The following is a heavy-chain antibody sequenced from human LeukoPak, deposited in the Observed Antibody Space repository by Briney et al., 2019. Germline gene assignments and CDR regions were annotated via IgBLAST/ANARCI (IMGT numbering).Heavy chain of an antibody. Sequence: GGSLRLSCAASGFTFSSYGMNWVRQAPGKGLEWVSSISSSSSYIYYADSVKGRFTISRDNAKNSLYLQMNSLRAEDTAVYYCARDVDTGYYMDVWGKGTTVTVSS. J-gene: IGHJ6*03. CDR2: ISSSSSYI. D-gene: IGHD5-18*01. CDR1: GFTFSSYG. V-gene: IGHV3-21*01. CDR3: ARDVDTGYYMDV.